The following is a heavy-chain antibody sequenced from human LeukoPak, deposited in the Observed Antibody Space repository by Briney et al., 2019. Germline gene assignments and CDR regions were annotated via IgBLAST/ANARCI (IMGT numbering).Heavy chain of an antibody. Sequence: ASAKVSCKASGYTFTGYYMHWVRQAPGQGLEWMGWINPNSGGTNYAQKFQGRVTMTRDTSISTAYMELSRLRSDDTAVYYCARDQVSGWYQRGTEFDYWGQGTLVTVSS. V-gene: IGHV1-2*02. CDR2: INPNSGGT. J-gene: IGHJ4*02. CDR3: ARDQVSGWYQRGTEFDY. D-gene: IGHD6-19*01. CDR1: GYTFTGYY.